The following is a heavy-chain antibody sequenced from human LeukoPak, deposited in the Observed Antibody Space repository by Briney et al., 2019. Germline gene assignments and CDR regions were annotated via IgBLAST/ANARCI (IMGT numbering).Heavy chain of an antibody. CDR3: ARWISVLALTGYYKNWFDP. D-gene: IGHD3-9*01. Sequence: GGSLRLSCAASGFTFSNAWMSWIRQAPGKGLEWVSYISSSGSTIYYADSVKGRFTISRDNAKNSLYLQMNSLRAEDTAVYYCARWISVLALTGYYKNWFDPWGQGTLVTVSS. J-gene: IGHJ5*02. CDR1: GFTFSNAW. CDR2: ISSSGSTI. V-gene: IGHV3-11*01.